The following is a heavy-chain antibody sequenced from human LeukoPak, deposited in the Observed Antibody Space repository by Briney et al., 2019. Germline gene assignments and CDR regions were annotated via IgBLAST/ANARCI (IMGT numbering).Heavy chain of an antibody. V-gene: IGHV3-21*01. J-gene: IGHJ5*02. D-gene: IGHD2-15*01. CDR2: ISSGSSYI. Sequence: GESLRLSCAASGFTFIRYSMNWLRQAPGKGREWVSSISSGSSYIHYADSVKGRFTISRDNAKNSLYLQMNSLRAEDTAVYYCARKGDIVSCSSGSCYNWLDRWREGTLVTVSS. CDR3: ARKGDIVSCSSGSCYNWLDR. CDR1: GFTFIRYS.